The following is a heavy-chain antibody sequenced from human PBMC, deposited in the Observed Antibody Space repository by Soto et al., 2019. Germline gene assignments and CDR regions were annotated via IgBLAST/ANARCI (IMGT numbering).Heavy chain of an antibody. CDR2: ISGSGGST. Sequence: PGGSLRLSCAASGFTFSSDAMSWVRQAPGKGLEWVSAISGSGGSTYYADSVKGRFTISRDNSKNTLYLQMNSLRAEDTAVYYCAKDLGSGWQGDYWGQGTLVTVSS. D-gene: IGHD6-19*01. V-gene: IGHV3-23*01. CDR3: AKDLGSGWQGDY. J-gene: IGHJ4*02. CDR1: GFTFSSDA.